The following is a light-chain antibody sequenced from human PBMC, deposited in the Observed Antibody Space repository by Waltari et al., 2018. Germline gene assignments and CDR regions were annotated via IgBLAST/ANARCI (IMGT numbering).Light chain of an antibody. V-gene: IGKV3-20*01. CDR3: QKYDFLPAT. J-gene: IGKJ1*01. CDR2: HTS. Sequence: EIVLTQSPGNLSLSPGERATLSCRASQGVGKYLAWYQQRPGQAPRLLLYHTSIRATGIPEGFIGSGYVTDFMLTISRLEPEDFAVYYCQKYDFLPATFGQGTTVEIK. CDR1: QGVGKY.